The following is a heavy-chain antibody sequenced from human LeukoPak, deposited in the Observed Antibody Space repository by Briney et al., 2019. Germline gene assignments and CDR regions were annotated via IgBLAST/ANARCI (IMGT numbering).Heavy chain of an antibody. CDR1: GCFISNYY. V-gene: IGHV4-4*07. CDR3: AGETGTRLDRVYFYYMDV. D-gene: IGHD1-1*01. J-gene: IGHJ6*03. Sequence: PSETLSLTCTVSGCFISNYYWSLLRQPAGKGLEWIGRVYTSGSIYYNPSLTSRVTMSVDTSKNHFSLKLSSVTAADTAVHYCAGETGTRLDRVYFYYMDVWGKGTTVTVSS. CDR2: VYTSGSI.